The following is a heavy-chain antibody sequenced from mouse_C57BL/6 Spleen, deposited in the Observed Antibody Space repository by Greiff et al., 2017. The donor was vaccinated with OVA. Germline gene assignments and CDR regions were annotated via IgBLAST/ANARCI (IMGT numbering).Heavy chain of an antibody. V-gene: IGHV1-64*01. CDR2: IHPNSGST. Sequence: VKLQQPGAELVKPGASVKLSCKASGYTFTSYWMHWVKQRPGQGLEWIGMIHPNSGSTNYNEKFKSKATLTVDKSSSTAYMQLSSLTSEDSAVYYCARHVTTVVAFDYWGQGTTLTVSS. CDR3: ARHVTTVVAFDY. D-gene: IGHD1-1*01. J-gene: IGHJ2*01. CDR1: GYTFTSYW.